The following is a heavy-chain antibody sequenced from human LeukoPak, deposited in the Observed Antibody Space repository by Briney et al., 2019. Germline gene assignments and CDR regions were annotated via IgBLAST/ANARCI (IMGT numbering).Heavy chain of an antibody. Sequence: GGSLRLSCAASGFTFDDYAMDWVRQGPGKGLGGVSGISWNSGSIGYADSVKGRFTISRDNAKNSLYLQMNSLRAEDTALYYCAKGSSWFIDYFDYWGQGTLVTVSS. CDR3: AKGSSWFIDYFDY. CDR1: GFTFDDYA. CDR2: ISWNSGSI. J-gene: IGHJ4*02. V-gene: IGHV3-9*01. D-gene: IGHD2-8*02.